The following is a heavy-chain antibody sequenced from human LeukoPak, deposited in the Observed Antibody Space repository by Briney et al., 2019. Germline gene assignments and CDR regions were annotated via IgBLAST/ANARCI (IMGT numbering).Heavy chain of an antibody. Sequence: PGGSLRLSCAASGFTFSSYGMHWVRQAPGKGLEWVAFIRYDGGNKYYADSVKGRFTISRDNAKNTLYLQMNGLRAEDTAVYYCARDPYSSGWLDYWGQGTLVTVSS. CDR3: ARDPYSSGWLDY. CDR2: IRYDGGNK. V-gene: IGHV3-30*02. J-gene: IGHJ4*02. D-gene: IGHD6-19*01. CDR1: GFTFSSYG.